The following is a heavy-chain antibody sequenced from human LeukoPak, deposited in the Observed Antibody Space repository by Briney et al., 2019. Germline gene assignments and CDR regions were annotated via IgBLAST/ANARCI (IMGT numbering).Heavy chain of an antibody. V-gene: IGHV3-23*01. J-gene: IGHJ4*02. Sequence: SGGSLRLSCAASGFTFSNYAMNWVRQAPGKGLEWVSISGSGGDTYYADSVKGRFTISRDNSKNTLYLQMNSQRAEDTAVYYCAKARGASYGTYYFDYWGQGTLVTVSS. CDR1: GFTFSNYA. CDR3: AKARGASYGTYYFDY. D-gene: IGHD1-1*01. CDR2: ISGSGGDT.